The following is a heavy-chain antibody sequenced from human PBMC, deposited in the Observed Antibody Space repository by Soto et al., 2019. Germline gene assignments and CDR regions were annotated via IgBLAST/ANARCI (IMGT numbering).Heavy chain of an antibody. D-gene: IGHD2-8*01. CDR1: GGSISSGGYY. V-gene: IGHV4-31*03. CDR2: IYYSGST. Sequence: SETLSLTCTVSGGSISSGGYYWSWIRQHPGKGLEWIGYIYYSGSTYYNPSLKSRVTISVDTSKNQFSLKLSSVTAADTAVYYCARDSVLMVYAFDYWGQGTLVTVSS. J-gene: IGHJ4*02. CDR3: ARDSVLMVYAFDY.